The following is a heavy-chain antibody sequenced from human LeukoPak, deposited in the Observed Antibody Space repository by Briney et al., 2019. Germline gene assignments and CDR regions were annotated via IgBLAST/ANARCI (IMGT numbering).Heavy chain of an antibody. CDR3: ARDVWTGVAVSDY. Sequence: GGSLRLSCVASGFTFSSYWMTWVRQAPGKGRGWLANIKEDGSIQYYLDSVRGRFTISRDNAKTSVYLQLNSLRADDTAVYYCARDVWTGVAVSDYWGQGTLVTVSS. J-gene: IGHJ4*02. V-gene: IGHV3-7*01. D-gene: IGHD6-19*01. CDR2: IKEDGSIQ. CDR1: GFTFSSYW.